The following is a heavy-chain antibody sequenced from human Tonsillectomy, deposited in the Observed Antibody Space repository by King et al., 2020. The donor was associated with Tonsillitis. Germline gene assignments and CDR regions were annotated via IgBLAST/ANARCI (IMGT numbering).Heavy chain of an antibody. CDR1: GFTFSSFG. CDR2: IWHDGSNK. J-gene: IGHJ6*03. Sequence: VQLVESGGGVVQPGKSLRLSCAASGFTFSSFGIHWVRQAPGKGLEWVALIWHDGSNKYYVDSVKGRFTISRDNSKNTLYLQMNSLRAEDTAVYYCARDGANRVHDFSDYYYMDGWGKGTTVTVSS. V-gene: IGHV3-33*08. CDR3: ARDGANRVHDFSDYYYMDG. D-gene: IGHD1-14*01.